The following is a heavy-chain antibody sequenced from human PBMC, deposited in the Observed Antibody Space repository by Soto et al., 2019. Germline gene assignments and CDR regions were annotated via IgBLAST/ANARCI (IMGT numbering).Heavy chain of an antibody. CDR1: GGTFSSYA. V-gene: IGHV1-69*13. CDR3: ARPVLMDTGVRYYYGMDV. Sequence: SVKVSCKASGGTFSSYAMNWVRQAPGQGLEWMGGFIPMFGTADYAQKFQARVTITADESTSTAYMELSSLRSEDTAVYYCARPVLMDTGVRYYYGMDVWGQGTTVTVSS. D-gene: IGHD5-18*01. J-gene: IGHJ6*02. CDR2: FIPMFGTA.